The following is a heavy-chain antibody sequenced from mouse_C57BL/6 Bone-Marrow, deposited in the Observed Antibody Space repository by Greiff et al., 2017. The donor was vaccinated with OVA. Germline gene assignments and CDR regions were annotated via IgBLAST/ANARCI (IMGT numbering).Heavy chain of an antibody. D-gene: IGHD2-5*01. Sequence: QVQLQQPGAELVMPGASVKLSCKASGYTFTSYWMHWVKQRPGQGLEWIGEIDPSDSYTNYNQKFKGKSTLTVDKSSSTAYMQLSSLTSEDSAVYYCARFGRYYSNSHTYFDVWGTGTTVTVSS. V-gene: IGHV1-69*01. CDR1: GYTFTSYW. CDR2: IDPSDSYT. CDR3: ARFGRYYSNSHTYFDV. J-gene: IGHJ1*03.